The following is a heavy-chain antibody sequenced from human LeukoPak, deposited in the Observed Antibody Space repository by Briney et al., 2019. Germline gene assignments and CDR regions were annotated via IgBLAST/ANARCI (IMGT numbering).Heavy chain of an antibody. V-gene: IGHV4-4*02. J-gene: IGHJ4*02. D-gene: IGHD2-8*01. CDR1: GGSISSSNW. Sequence: SGTLSLTCAVSGGSISSSNWWSWVRQPPGKGLEWIGEIYHSGSTNYNPSLKSRVTISVDKSKNQFSLKLSSVTAADTAVYYCARRRFVRGPDVVNPFDYWGQGTLVTVSS. CDR3: ARRRFVRGPDVVNPFDY. CDR2: IYHSGST.